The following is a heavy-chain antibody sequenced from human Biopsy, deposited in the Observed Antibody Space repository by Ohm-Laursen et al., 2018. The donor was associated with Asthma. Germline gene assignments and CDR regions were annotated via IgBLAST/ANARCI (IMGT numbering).Heavy chain of an antibody. Sequence: SLRLSCAASGFTFSRYGMHWVRQAPGKGLEWVAVISFDGSNKYYGDSVKGRFTIARDNSKNTVYLQMNSLRAEDTAVYYCASYEVVTAILPMDVWGQGTTVTVSS. CDR3: ASYEVVTAILPMDV. V-gene: IGHV3-30*03. CDR2: ISFDGSNK. CDR1: GFTFSRYG. J-gene: IGHJ6*02. D-gene: IGHD2-21*02.